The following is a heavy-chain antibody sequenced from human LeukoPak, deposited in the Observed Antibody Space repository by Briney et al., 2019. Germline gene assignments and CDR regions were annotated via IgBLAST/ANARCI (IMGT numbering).Heavy chain of an antibody. V-gene: IGHV3-66*01. CDR2: IYSGGST. J-gene: IGHJ4*02. CDR3: ARDSRRILPSD. D-gene: IGHD2-15*01. Sequence: PGGSLRLSCAASGFTVSSNYMSWVRQAPEKGLEWVSVIYSGGSTYYADSVKGRFTISRDNSKNTLYLQMNSLRAEDTAVYYCARDSRRILPSDWGQGILVTVSS. CDR1: GFTVSSNY.